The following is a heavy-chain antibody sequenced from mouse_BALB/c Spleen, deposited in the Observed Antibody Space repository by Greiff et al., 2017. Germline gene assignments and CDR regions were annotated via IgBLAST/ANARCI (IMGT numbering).Heavy chain of an antibody. V-gene: IGHV2-9*02. CDR2: IWAGGST. Sequence: VKLMESGPGLVAPSQSLSITCTVSGFSLTSYGVHWVRQPPGKGLEWLGVIWAGGSTNYNSALMSRLSISKDNSKSQVFLKMNSLQTDDTAMYYCARFYYSYAMDYWGQGTSVTVSS. CDR3: ARFYYSYAMDY. D-gene: IGHD2-12*01. CDR1: GFSLTSYG. J-gene: IGHJ4*01.